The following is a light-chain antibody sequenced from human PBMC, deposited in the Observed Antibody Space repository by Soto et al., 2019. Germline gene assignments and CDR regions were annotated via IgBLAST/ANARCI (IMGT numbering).Light chain of an antibody. CDR3: QQYGGSPFT. CDR1: QGISSY. V-gene: IGKV1-9*01. J-gene: IGKJ3*01. CDR2: AAS. Sequence: DIQLTQSPSFLSASVGDRVTITCRASQGISSYLAWYQQKPGKAPKLLIYAASTLQSGVPSRFSGSGSGTEFTLTISSLQPEDFAVYYCQQYGGSPFTFGPGTKVDIK.